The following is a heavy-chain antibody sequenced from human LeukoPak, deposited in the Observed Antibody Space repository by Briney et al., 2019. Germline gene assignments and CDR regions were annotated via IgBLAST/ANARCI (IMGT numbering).Heavy chain of an antibody. Sequence: ASVKVSCKASGYTFTSYYMHWVRQAPGQGLEWMGIMNPSGGSTSYAQKFQGRVTMTRDMSTSTVYMELSSLRSEDTAVYYCARDGSTIFGVVIDPYFDYWGQGTLVTVSS. CDR2: MNPSGGST. CDR1: GYTFTSYY. CDR3: ARDGSTIFGVVIDPYFDY. V-gene: IGHV1-46*01. D-gene: IGHD3-3*01. J-gene: IGHJ4*02.